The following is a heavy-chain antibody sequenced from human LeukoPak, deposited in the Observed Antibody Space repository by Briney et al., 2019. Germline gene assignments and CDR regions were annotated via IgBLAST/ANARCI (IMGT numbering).Heavy chain of an antibody. Sequence: PGGSLRLSCAASGFAFISTSIHWVRQAPGKGLDWLSYCSTVTGNIYYADSVKGRFTISRDNAKSSLNLQMSSLRAEDTAVYFCATTGNFYDMDVWGKGTTVTVSS. V-gene: IGHV3-48*04. CDR1: GFAFISTS. D-gene: IGHD1-1*01. J-gene: IGHJ6*03. CDR2: CSTVTGNI. CDR3: ATTGNFYDMDV.